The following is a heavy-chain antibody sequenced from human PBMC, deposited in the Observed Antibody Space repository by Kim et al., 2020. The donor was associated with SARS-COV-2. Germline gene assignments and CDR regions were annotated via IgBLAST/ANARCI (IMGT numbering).Heavy chain of an antibody. CDR1: GFTFSSYS. J-gene: IGHJ4*02. D-gene: IGHD2-15*01. V-gene: IGHV3-21*01. CDR3: ARDVVNTVVTADY. Sequence: GGSLRLSCAASGFTFSSYSMNWVRQAPGKGLEWVSSISSSSSYIYYADSVKGRFTISRDNAKNSLYLQMNSLRAEDTAVYYCARDVVNTVVTADYWGQGTLVTVSS. CDR2: ISSSSSYI.